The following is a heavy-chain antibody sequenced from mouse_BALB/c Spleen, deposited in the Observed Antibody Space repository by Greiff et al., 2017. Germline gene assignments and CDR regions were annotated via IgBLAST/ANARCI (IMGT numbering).Heavy chain of an antibody. CDR2: ISSGGSYT. V-gene: IGHV5-6*01. D-gene: IGHD1-1*01. Sequence: DVHLVESGGDLVKPGGSLKLSCAASGFTFSSYGMSWVRQTPDKRLEWVATISSGGSYTYYPDSVKGRFTISRDNAKNTLYLQMSSLKSEDTAMYYCARHIFITTVVDGHYFDYWGQGTTLTVSS. J-gene: IGHJ2*01. CDR3: ARHIFITTVVDGHYFDY. CDR1: GFTFSSYG.